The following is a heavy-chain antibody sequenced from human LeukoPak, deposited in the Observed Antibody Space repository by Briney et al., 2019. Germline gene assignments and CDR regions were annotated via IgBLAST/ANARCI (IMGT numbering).Heavy chain of an antibody. CDR3: ARASPDLIQGAVDY. CDR2: ISAYNGNT. CDR1: GYTFTIYG. Sequence: ASVTVSFTASGYTFTIYGISWVRQPPGQGLERMGWISAYNGNTNYAQKLQSRVTMTTDTSTSTAYMELRSLRSDDTAVYYCARASPDLIQGAVDYWGQGTLVTVSS. D-gene: IGHD1-1*01. V-gene: IGHV1-18*01. J-gene: IGHJ4*02.